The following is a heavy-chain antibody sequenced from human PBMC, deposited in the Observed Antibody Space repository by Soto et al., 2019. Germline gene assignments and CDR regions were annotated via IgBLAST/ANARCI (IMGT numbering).Heavy chain of an antibody. CDR3: AKGGRQWLVTSDFNY. J-gene: IGHJ4*02. V-gene: IGHV3-30*18. CDR1: GFTFSDYA. CDR2: VSHDGRNT. D-gene: IGHD6-19*01. Sequence: VQLVESGGGVVQPGRSLRLSCAASGFTFSDYAMHWVRQAPGKGLEWVAVVSHDGRNTHYADSVKGRFTISRDSSNNPFTLEMTSIRAEDTAVYSCAKGGRQWLVTSDFNYWCQGALVTVSS.